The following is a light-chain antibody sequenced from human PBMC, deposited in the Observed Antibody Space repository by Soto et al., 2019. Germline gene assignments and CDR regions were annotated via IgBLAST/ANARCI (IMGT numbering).Light chain of an antibody. CDR3: QQLNSYPLT. J-gene: IGKJ4*01. V-gene: IGKV1-9*01. CDR1: QGISSS. Sequence: DIQLTQSPSFLSASVGDRVTITCRASQGISSSLAWYQQKPGKAPKLLIYAASTLQSGGPARFSGSGSGTEFTLTISSLQPEDFATDYCQQLNSYPLTVGGGPKVEIK. CDR2: AAS.